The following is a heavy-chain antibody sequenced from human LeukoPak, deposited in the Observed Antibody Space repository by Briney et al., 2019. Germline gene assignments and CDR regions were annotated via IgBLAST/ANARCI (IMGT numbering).Heavy chain of an antibody. V-gene: IGHV4-39*01. D-gene: IGHD6-13*01. Sequence: SKTLSLTCTVSGGSISSSSYYWGWIRQPPGKGLEWIGSIYYSGSTYYNPSLKSRVTISVDTSKNQFSLKLSSVTAADTAVYYCASYVEQQLVLDYWGQGTLVTVSS. CDR3: ASYVEQQLVLDY. CDR2: IYYSGST. CDR1: GGSISSSSYY. J-gene: IGHJ4*02.